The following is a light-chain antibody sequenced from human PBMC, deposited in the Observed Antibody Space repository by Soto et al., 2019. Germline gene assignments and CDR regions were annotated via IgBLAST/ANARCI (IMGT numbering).Light chain of an antibody. CDR3: QSYDSSLSGAV. J-gene: IGLJ2*01. CDR2: DNT. V-gene: IGLV1-40*01. Sequence: QAVVTQPPSVSGAPGQRVTISCTGSSSNIGAGYDVYWYHQLPGTAPKFLIYDNTNRPSGVPDRFSVSKSGTSASLAITGLQAEDEADYYCQSYDSSLSGAVFGGGTQLTVL. CDR1: SSNIGAGYD.